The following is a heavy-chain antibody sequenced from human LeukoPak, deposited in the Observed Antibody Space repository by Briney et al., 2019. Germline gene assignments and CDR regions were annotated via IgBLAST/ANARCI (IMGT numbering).Heavy chain of an antibody. CDR3: ARLGRYDYFIDY. CDR2: IYHSGST. J-gene: IGHJ4*02. V-gene: IGHV4-30-2*01. D-gene: IGHD3-16*01. CDR1: GGSISSAGYS. Sequence: PSQTLSLTCAVSGGSISSAGYSWSWIRQPPGKGLEWIGYIYHSGSTYYNSSLESRVTISVDRSKNQFSLKLTSVTAADTAVYYCARLGRYDYFIDYWGQGTLVTVSS.